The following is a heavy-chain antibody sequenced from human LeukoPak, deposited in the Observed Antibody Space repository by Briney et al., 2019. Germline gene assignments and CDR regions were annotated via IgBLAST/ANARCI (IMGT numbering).Heavy chain of an antibody. CDR3: AKDLTESRD. CDR2: ISGSGGST. V-gene: IGHV3-23*01. D-gene: IGHD3-9*01. CDR1: GFTLRSYT. Sequence: GGSLRLSCAASGFTLRSYTMNWVRQAPGKGLEWVSAISGSGGSTYYADSVKGRFTISRDNSKNTLYLQMNSLRAEDTAVYYCAKDLTESRDWGQGTLVTVSS. J-gene: IGHJ4*02.